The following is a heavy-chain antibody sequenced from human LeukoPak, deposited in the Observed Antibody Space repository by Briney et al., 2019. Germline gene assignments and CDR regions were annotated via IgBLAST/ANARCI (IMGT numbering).Heavy chain of an antibody. J-gene: IGHJ4*02. CDR2: IYHSGST. CDR3: ARDRGTWNDDGFDY. Sequence: SETLSLTCAVSGGSISSSNWWSWVRPPPGKGLEWIGEIYHSGSTNYNPSLKSRVTISVDKSKNQFSLKLSSVTAADTAVYYCARDRGTWNDDGFDYWGQGTLVTVSS. D-gene: IGHD1-1*01. CDR1: GGSISSSNW. V-gene: IGHV4-4*02.